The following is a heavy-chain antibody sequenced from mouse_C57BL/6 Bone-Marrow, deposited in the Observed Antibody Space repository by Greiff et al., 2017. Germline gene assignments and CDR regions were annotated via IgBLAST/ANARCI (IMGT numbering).Heavy chain of an antibody. Sequence: VQLQQSGAELARPGASVKLSCKASGYTFTSYGISWVKQRTGQGLEWIGEIYPRSGNTYYNEKFKGKATLTADKSSSTAYMELRSLTSEDSAVYFCARSGYGNYESAYWGQGTLVTVSA. V-gene: IGHV1-81*01. J-gene: IGHJ3*01. CDR3: ARSGYGNYESAY. CDR2: IYPRSGNT. CDR1: GYTFTSYG. D-gene: IGHD2-1*01.